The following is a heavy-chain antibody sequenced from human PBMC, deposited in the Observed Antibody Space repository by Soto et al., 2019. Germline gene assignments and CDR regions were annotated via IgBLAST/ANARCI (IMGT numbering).Heavy chain of an antibody. CDR1: GFTVSSNY. D-gene: IGHD6-19*01. Sequence: EVQLVETGGGLIQPGGSLRLSCAASGFTVSSNYMSWVRQAPGKGLEWVSVIYSGGSTYYADSVKGRFTISRDNSKNTLYLQMNSLRAEDTAVYYCAREGAGYSSGWEGLDPWGQGTLVTVSS. CDR3: AREGAGYSSGWEGLDP. V-gene: IGHV3-53*02. CDR2: IYSGGST. J-gene: IGHJ5*02.